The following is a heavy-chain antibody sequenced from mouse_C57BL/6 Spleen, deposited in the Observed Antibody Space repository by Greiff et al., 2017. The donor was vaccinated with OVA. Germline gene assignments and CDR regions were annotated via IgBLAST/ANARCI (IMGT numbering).Heavy chain of an antibody. CDR1: GYTFTSYW. CDR3: ANDGYAFAY. Sequence: QVQLQQPGAELVKPGASVKMSCKASGYTFTSYWITWVKQRPGQGLEWIGDICPGGGSTNYHEKFKSKATLTVDTSSSPAYMQLSSLTSEDAAVYYCANDGYAFAYWGQGTLVTVSA. V-gene: IGHV1-55*01. CDR2: ICPGGGST. J-gene: IGHJ3*01. D-gene: IGHD2-3*01.